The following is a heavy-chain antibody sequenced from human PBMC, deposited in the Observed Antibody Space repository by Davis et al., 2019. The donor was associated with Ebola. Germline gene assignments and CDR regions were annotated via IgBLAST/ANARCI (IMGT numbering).Heavy chain of an antibody. V-gene: IGHV3-30-3*01. CDR2: ISYDGSDE. CDR3: AKGLKVSGWYYFDY. Sequence: GESLKISCAASGFTLSNYAMHWVRQAPGKGLEWVAVISYDGSDEYYADSVKGRFIISRDNSKNTLYLQMNSLRAEDTAVYYCAKGLKVSGWYYFDYWGQGTLVTVSS. D-gene: IGHD6-19*01. CDR1: GFTLSNYA. J-gene: IGHJ4*02.